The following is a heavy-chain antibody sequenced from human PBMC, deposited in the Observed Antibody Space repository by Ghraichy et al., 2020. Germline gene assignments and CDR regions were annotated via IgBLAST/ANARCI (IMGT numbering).Heavy chain of an antibody. CDR1: GFTFTSSA. CDR2: IVVGSGNT. D-gene: IGHD1-26*01. Sequence: SVKVSCKASGFTFTSSAVQWVRQARGQRLEWIGWIVVGSGNTNYAQKFQERVTITRDMSTSTAYMELSSLRSEDTAVYYCAADPVARGWELFYGSGAFDIWGQGTMVTVSS. CDR3: AADPVARGWELFYGSGAFDI. V-gene: IGHV1-58*01. J-gene: IGHJ3*02.